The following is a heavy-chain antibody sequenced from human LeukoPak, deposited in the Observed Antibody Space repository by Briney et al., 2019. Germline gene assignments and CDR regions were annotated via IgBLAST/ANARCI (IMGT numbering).Heavy chain of an antibody. Sequence: GGSLRLSCAASGFTFSSYSMNWVRQAPGKGLEWVSSISSSSSYIYYADSVKGRFTISRDNAKNSLYLQMNSLRAEDTAVYYCARVGFDWLLGYDGSFDIWGQGTMVTVSS. CDR1: GFTFSSYS. D-gene: IGHD3-9*01. J-gene: IGHJ3*02. CDR3: ARVGFDWLLGYDGSFDI. CDR2: ISSSSSYI. V-gene: IGHV3-21*01.